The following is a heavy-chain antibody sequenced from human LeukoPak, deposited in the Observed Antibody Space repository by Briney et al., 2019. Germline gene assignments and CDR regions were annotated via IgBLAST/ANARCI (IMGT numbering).Heavy chain of an antibody. CDR1: GYSFTTYA. Sequence: GSSVKVSCKASGYSFTTYAMNWVRQAPGQGLEWMGWINTNTGNPTYAQGFTGRFVFSLDTSVSTAYLQISSLKAEDTAVYYCVRDTTRESLDYWGQGTLVTVSS. D-gene: IGHD1-1*01. J-gene: IGHJ4*02. CDR3: VRDTTRESLDY. V-gene: IGHV7-4-1*02. CDR2: INTNTGNP.